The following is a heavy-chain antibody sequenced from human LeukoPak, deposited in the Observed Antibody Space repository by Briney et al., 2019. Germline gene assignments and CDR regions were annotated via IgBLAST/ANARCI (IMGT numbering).Heavy chain of an antibody. V-gene: IGHV3-23*01. CDR3: AKLPNYYYYGMDV. J-gene: IGHJ6*02. Sequence: PGGSLRLSCAASGFTFSSYAMSWVRQAPGKGLEWVSAISGGGGSTYYADSVKGRFTISRDNSKNTLYLQMNSLRAEDTAVYYCAKLPNYYYYGMDVWGQGTTVTVSS. CDR1: GFTFSSYA. CDR2: ISGGGGST.